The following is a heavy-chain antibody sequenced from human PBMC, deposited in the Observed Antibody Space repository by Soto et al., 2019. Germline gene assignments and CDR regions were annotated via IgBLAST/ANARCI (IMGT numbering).Heavy chain of an antibody. CDR1: GYSFTGHY. CDR3: AKGADYFHSSGYNLEYFQY. J-gene: IGHJ1*01. V-gene: IGHV1-2*04. D-gene: IGHD3-22*01. Sequence: AASVKVSCKASGYSFTGHYMHWVRQAPGQGLEWMGWINPKSGGTNYAQQFQGWVTMTSDTSITTAYMEVTRLRSDDTAVYHCAKGADYFHSSGYNLEYFQYWGQGTLVTVSS. CDR2: INPKSGGT.